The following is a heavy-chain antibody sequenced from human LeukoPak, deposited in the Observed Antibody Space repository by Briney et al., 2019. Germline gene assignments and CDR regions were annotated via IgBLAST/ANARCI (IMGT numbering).Heavy chain of an antibody. CDR1: GYTFTGNY. D-gene: IGHD3-10*01. CDR2: INPNSGGT. J-gene: IGHJ4*02. V-gene: IGHV1-2*02. Sequence: ASVKVSCKASGYTFTGNYMHWVRQAPGQGLEWMGWINPNSGGTNYAQKFQGRVTMTRDTSISTAYMELSRLRSDDTAVYYCAREKYYGSGSAYNRIDYWGQGTLVTVSS. CDR3: AREKYYGSGSAYNRIDY.